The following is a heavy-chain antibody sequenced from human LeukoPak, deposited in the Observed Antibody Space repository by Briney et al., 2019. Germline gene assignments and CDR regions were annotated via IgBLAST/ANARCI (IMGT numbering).Heavy chain of an antibody. CDR1: GFTFSNHW. V-gene: IGHV3-7*01. CDR3: ASSSYSSSSS. J-gene: IGHJ5*02. D-gene: IGHD6-6*01. Sequence: PGGSLRLSCVASGFTFSNHWMNWVRQAPGKGLEWVANINEDGSKKYYVGSVEGRFTISRDNAKNSVFLQMNSLRAEDTAMYYCASSSYSSSSSWGQGTLVTVSS. CDR2: INEDGSKK.